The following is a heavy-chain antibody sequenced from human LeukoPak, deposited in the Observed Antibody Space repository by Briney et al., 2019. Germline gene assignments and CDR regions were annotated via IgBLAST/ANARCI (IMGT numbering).Heavy chain of an antibody. J-gene: IGHJ4*02. Sequence: GRSLRLSCAASGFTFSSYAMHWVRQAPGKGLEWVAVISYDGSNKYYADSVKGRFTISRDNSKNTLYLQMNSLRAEDTAVCYCARAPKKSYGSFDYWGQGTLVTVSS. D-gene: IGHD5-18*01. V-gene: IGHV3-30*04. CDR3: ARAPKKSYGSFDY. CDR1: GFTFSSYA. CDR2: ISYDGSNK.